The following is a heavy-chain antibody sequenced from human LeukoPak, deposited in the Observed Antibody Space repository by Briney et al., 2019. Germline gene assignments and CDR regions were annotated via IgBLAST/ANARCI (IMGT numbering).Heavy chain of an antibody. CDR2: IYSGGST. J-gene: IGHJ4*02. CDR3: ARNLPLLAAAGTELFDY. Sequence: LSGGSLRLSCAASGFTVSSNYMSWVRQAPGKGLEWVSVIYSGGSTYYADSVKGRFTISRDNSKNTLYLQMNSLRAEDTAVYYCARNLPLLAAAGTELFDYWGQGTLVTVSS. V-gene: IGHV3-66*01. CDR1: GFTVSSNY. D-gene: IGHD6-13*01.